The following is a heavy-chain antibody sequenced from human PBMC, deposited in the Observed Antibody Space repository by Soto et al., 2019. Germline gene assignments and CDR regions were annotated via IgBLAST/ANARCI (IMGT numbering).Heavy chain of an antibody. CDR1: GYSFTNYW. CDR2: IYPGDSDT. V-gene: IGHV5-51*01. Sequence: PGESLKISCKASGYSFTNYWIGWVRQMPGKGLEWMGTIYPGDSDTRYSPSFQGQVTFSVDKSINTAYPHWTSLKASDTAIYYCAIQHPLDSSAWYNWGQVTLVTVSS. CDR3: AIQHPLDSSAWYN. D-gene: IGHD6-19*01. J-gene: IGHJ4*02.